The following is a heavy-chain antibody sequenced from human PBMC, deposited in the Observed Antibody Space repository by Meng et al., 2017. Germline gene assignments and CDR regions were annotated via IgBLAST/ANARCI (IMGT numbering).Heavy chain of an antibody. J-gene: IGHJ4*02. Sequence: GESLKISCAASGFTFSNYWMHWVRQAPGKGLEWVSYISRSGSTIYYADSVKGRFTISRDNAKNSLYLQMNSLRAEDTAVYYCARGAKGHCSGGSCYGLFEYWGQGTLVTVSS. CDR2: ISRSGSTI. D-gene: IGHD2-15*01. CDR3: ARGAKGHCSGGSCYGLFEY. CDR1: GFTFSNYW. V-gene: IGHV3-48*04.